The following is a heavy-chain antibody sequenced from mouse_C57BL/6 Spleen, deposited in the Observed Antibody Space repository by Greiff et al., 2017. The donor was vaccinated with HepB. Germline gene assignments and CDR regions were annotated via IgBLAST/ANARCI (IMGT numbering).Heavy chain of an antibody. V-gene: IGHV3-1*01. CDR1: GYSITSGYD. D-gene: IGHD3-3*01. CDR3: AREAGWYFDY. CDR2: ISYSGST. J-gene: IGHJ2*01. Sequence: EVQLQQSGPGMVKPSQSLSLTCTVTGYSITSGYDWHWIRHFPGNKLEWMGYISYSGSTNYNPSLKSRISITHDTSKNHFFLKLNSVTTEDTATYYCAREAGWYFDYWGQGTTLTVSS.